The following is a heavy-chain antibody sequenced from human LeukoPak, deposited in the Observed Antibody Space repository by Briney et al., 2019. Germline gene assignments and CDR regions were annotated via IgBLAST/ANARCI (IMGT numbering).Heavy chain of an antibody. CDR1: GFTFSSYS. J-gene: IGHJ4*02. Sequence: PGGSLRLPCAASGFTFSSYSMNWVRQAPGKGLEWVSYISCGSSTIYYADSVKGRFTISRDDAKNPLYLQMNSLGAEDTAVYYCARGRYASSWYCDYWGQGTLVTVSS. D-gene: IGHD6-13*01. CDR3: ARGRYASSWYCDY. V-gene: IGHV3-48*04. CDR2: ISCGSSTI.